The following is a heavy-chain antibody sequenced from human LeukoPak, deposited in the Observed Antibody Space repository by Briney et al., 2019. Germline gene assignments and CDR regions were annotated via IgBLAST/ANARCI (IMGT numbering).Heavy chain of an antibody. CDR2: IYSDGSST. Sequence: GGSLRLSCAASGFTFSSYWMHWVRQAPGKGPVWVSRIYSDGSSTSNADSVKGRFTISRDNAKNTLYLQMNSLRAEDTAVYYCARGSSGWADYWGQGTLVTVSS. V-gene: IGHV3-74*01. J-gene: IGHJ4*02. CDR3: ARGSSGWADY. CDR1: GFTFSSYW. D-gene: IGHD6-19*01.